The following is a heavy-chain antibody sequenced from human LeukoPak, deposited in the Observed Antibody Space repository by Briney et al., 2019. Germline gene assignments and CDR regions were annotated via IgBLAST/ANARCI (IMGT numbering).Heavy chain of an antibody. CDR3: ARGLLGFWSGYYTPDAFDI. J-gene: IGHJ3*02. D-gene: IGHD3-3*01. CDR2: MNPNSGNT. V-gene: IGHV1-8*01. Sequence: GASVKVSCKASGYTFTSYDINWVRQATGQGLEWMGWMNPNSGNTGYAQKFQGRVTITRNTSVSTAYMELSSPRSEDTAVYYCARGLLGFWSGYYTPDAFDIWGQGTMVTVSS. CDR1: GYTFTSYD.